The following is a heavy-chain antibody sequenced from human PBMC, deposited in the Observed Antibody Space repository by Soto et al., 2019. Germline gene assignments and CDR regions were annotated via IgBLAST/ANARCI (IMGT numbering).Heavy chain of an antibody. Sequence: KPSETLSLTCAVYGGSFSGYYWSWIRQPPGKGLVWIGEINHSGSTNYNPSLKSRVTISVDTSKNQFSLKLSAVTAADTAVYYCARERAGYDTLTGYYRYFDYWGQGTLVTVSS. V-gene: IGHV4-34*01. CDR1: GGSFSGYY. D-gene: IGHD3-9*01. CDR2: INHSGST. CDR3: ARERAGYDTLTGYYRYFDY. J-gene: IGHJ4*02.